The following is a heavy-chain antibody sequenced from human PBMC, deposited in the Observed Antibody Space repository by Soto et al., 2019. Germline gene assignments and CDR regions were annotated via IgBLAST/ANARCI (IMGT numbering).Heavy chain of an antibody. Sequence: GGSLRLSCAASGFTFSSYSMNWVRQAPGKGLEWVSYISSSSSTIYYADSVKGRFTISRDNAKNSLYLQMNSLRDEDTAVYYCARNGRGGPTILRAAAGTDYYYYGMDVWGQGTTVTVSS. CDR1: GFTFSSYS. D-gene: IGHD6-13*01. V-gene: IGHV3-48*02. CDR2: ISSSSSTI. CDR3: ARNGRGGPTILRAAAGTDYYYYGMDV. J-gene: IGHJ6*02.